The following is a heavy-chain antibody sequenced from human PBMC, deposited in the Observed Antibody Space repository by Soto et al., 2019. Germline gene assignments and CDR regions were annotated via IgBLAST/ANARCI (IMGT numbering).Heavy chain of an antibody. V-gene: IGHV2-5*02. J-gene: IGHJ6*02. Sequence: QITLKESGPTLVKPTQTLTLTCTFSGFSLSTSVVGVGWIRQPPGKALEWLALIYWDDDKRYSPSLKSRLTNTKDTSKNQVVLTMTNMDPVDTATYYCAHISDYYGTYGMDVWGQGTTVTVSS. CDR2: IYWDDDK. D-gene: IGHD3-10*01. CDR1: GFSLSTSVVG. CDR3: AHISDYYGTYGMDV.